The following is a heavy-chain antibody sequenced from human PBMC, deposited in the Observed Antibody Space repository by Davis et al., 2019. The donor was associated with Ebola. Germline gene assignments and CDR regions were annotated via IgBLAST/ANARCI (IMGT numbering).Heavy chain of an antibody. J-gene: IGHJ6*02. D-gene: IGHD6-6*01. CDR2: ISNDGSNK. Sequence: SLKISCAASGFTFSSYGMHWVRQAPGKGLEWVAVISNDGSNKYYADSVKGRFTISRDNAKNFLYLQMNSLRAGDTAVYYCARGDTSSSFYYYYAMDVWGQGTTVTVSS. CDR3: ARGDTSSSFYYYYAMDV. V-gene: IGHV3-30*03. CDR1: GFTFSSYG.